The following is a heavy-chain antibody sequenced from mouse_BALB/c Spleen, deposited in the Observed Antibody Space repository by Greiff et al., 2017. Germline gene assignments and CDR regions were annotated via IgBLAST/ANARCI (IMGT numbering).Heavy chain of an antibody. V-gene: IGHV1S29*02. CDR1: GYTFTDYN. CDR2: IYPYNGGT. Sequence: EVQLQQSGPELVKPGASVKISCKASGYTFTDYNMHWVKQSHGKSLEWIGYIYPYNGGTGYNQKFKSKATLTVDNSSSTAYMELRSLTSEDSAVYYCARSYDYDEGAWFAYWGQGTLVTVSA. J-gene: IGHJ3*01. D-gene: IGHD2-4*01. CDR3: ARSYDYDEGAWFAY.